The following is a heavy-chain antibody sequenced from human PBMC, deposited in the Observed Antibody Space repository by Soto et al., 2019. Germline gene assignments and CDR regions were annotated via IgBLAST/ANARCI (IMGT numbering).Heavy chain of an antibody. Sequence: GGSLRLSCAASGFTFSSYGMHWVRQAPGKGLEWVAVISYDGSNKYYADSVKGRFTISRDNSKNTLYLQMNSLRAEDTAVYYCANPSSGYDWGWGQGTLVTVSS. D-gene: IGHD3-22*01. CDR2: ISYDGSNK. J-gene: IGHJ4*02. CDR3: ANPSSGYDWG. V-gene: IGHV3-30*18. CDR1: GFTFSSYG.